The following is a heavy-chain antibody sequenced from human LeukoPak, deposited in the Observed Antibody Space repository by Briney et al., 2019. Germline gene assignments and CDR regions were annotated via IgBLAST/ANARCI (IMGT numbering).Heavy chain of an antibody. D-gene: IGHD3-10*01. Sequence: PGGSLRLSCAPSGFTFSDYYMSWIRQAPGKGLEWVSYISSSGSTIYYADAVKGRFTISRDNAKNSLYLQMNSLRAEDTAVYYCARGLWFGTEYFQHWGQGTLVTVPS. CDR3: ARGLWFGTEYFQH. CDR1: GFTFSDYY. J-gene: IGHJ1*01. CDR2: ISSSGSTI. V-gene: IGHV3-11*01.